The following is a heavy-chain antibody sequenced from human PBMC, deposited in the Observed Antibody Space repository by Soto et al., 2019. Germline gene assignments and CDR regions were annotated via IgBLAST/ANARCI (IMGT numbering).Heavy chain of an antibody. Sequence: QVQLVQSGPEVTMPGASVKVSCKTSGYTFTAYGLAWLRQAPGQRPEWLGWVGTANDNTNYAEKFQGRVTMTSDRSTTTTYMELRSLRSDDTAVYYCARELNTDPTAYYSFAYWGQGTLVTVSS. J-gene: IGHJ4*02. D-gene: IGHD3-9*01. CDR2: VGTANDNT. V-gene: IGHV1-18*01. CDR1: GYTFTAYG. CDR3: ARELNTDPTAYYSFAY.